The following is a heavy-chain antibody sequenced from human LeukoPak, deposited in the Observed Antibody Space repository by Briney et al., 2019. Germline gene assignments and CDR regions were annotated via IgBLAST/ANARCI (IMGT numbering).Heavy chain of an antibody. CDR2: ISWNSDTL. CDR1: GFTFDDYA. CDR3: ARDKASGWDGFRGADAFDI. Sequence: GGSLRLSCAASGFTFDDYAMHWVRQTPGKGLEWVSSISWNSDTLDYADSVKGRFTISRDSSKNSLYLQMNSLRAEDTAVYYCARDKASGWDGFRGADAFDIWGQGTKVTVSS. J-gene: IGHJ3*02. V-gene: IGHV3-9*01. D-gene: IGHD6-19*01.